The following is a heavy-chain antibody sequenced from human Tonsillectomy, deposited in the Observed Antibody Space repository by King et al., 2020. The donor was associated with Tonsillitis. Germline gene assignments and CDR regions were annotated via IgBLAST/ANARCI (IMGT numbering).Heavy chain of an antibody. V-gene: IGHV3-53*04. D-gene: IGHD6-13*01. CDR1: GFTVSSNY. CDR3: SRTGGAASSLDYYLYGMDV. CDR2: IYSDGRT. J-gene: IGHJ6*02. Sequence: VQLVESGGGLVQPGGSLRLSCAASGFTVSSNYITWVRQAPGKGLEWVSVIYSDGRTYYADSVKGRFTISRHNSKNTLYLQMNSLRAEDTAVYYSSRTGGAASSLDYYLYGMDVWGQGTTVTVSS.